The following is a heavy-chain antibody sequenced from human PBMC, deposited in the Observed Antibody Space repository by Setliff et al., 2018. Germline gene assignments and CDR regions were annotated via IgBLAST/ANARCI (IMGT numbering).Heavy chain of an antibody. CDR2: VTQGGSE. Sequence: PGGSLRLSCATSGFTFRDYSMTWVRQAPGKGLEWVSGVTQGGSEFHADSVKGRFTISRDNSKSSVYLQMGSLRAEDMAVYYCARMMRPPWDCSGCSCYSRAFDYWGQGTLVTVSS. V-gene: IGHV3-53*05. CDR1: GFTFRDYS. D-gene: IGHD2-15*01. J-gene: IGHJ4*02. CDR3: ARMMRPPWDCSGCSCYSRAFDY.